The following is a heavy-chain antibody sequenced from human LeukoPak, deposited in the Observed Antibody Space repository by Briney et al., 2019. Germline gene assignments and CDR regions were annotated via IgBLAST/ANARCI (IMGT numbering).Heavy chain of an antibody. J-gene: IGHJ4*02. CDR2: IRNDGNNK. V-gene: IGHV3-30*02. CDR1: GFTFSSYG. Sequence: GGSLRLSCAASGFTFSSYGLHWVRQAPGKGLEWVAFIRNDGNNKYYADSVKGRFTISRDNSKDTLFLQMNSLRAEGTAVYYCAKDRSRNYFDYWGQGTLVTVSS. CDR3: AKDRSRNYFDY.